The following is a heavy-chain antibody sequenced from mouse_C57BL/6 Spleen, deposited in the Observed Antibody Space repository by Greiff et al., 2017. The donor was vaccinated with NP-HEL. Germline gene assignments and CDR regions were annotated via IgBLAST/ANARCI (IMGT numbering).Heavy chain of an antibody. CDR2: IDPANGNT. CDR1: GFNIKNTY. V-gene: IGHV14-3*01. J-gene: IGHJ4*01. D-gene: IGHD3-2*02. CDR3: AGSSGPHYYAMDY. Sequence: VQLKQSVAELVRPGASVKLSCTASGFNIKNTYMHWVKQRPEQGLEWIGRIDPANGNTKYAPKFQGKATITADTSSNTAYLQLSSLTSEDTAIYYCAGSSGPHYYAMDYWGQGTSVTVSS.